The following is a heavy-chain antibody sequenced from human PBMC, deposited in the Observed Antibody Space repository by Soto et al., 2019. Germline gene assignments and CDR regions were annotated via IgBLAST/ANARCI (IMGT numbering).Heavy chain of an antibody. V-gene: IGHV4-59*01. Sequence: QVRLQESGPGLVKPSETLSLTCSVSSGSISRYYWPWIRQPPGKGLEWIGYIYHSGITSYNTSLKTRVTISVYTSKNQSSLKLSSVTTADTAVYYCAKLVREMATTHYFDYWGQGTLVTVSS. J-gene: IGHJ4*02. CDR1: SGSISRYY. D-gene: IGHD1-1*01. CDR3: AKLVREMATTHYFDY. CDR2: IYHSGIT.